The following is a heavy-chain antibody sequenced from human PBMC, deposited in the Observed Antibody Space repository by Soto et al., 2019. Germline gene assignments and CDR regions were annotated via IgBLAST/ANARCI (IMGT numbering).Heavy chain of an antibody. V-gene: IGHV1-2*02. D-gene: IGHD5-12*01. CDR2: INPNNGGT. J-gene: IGHJ6*03. CDR1: GYTFTGYD. Sequence: ASVKVSCKTSGYTFTGYDLHWVRQAPGQGLEWMGWINPNNGGTNYAQSFQGRVSMTRDTSISTAYMELSRLRSDDTAVYYCARRGHNFYYYMDVWGKGTTVTVS. CDR3: ARRGHNFYYYMDV.